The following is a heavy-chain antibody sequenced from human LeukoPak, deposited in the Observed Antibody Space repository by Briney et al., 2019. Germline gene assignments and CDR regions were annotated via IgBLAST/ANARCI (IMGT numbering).Heavy chain of an antibody. D-gene: IGHD3-16*02. CDR3: ARPLLDYVWGSYHP. CDR1: GGSFSGYY. V-gene: IGHV4-34*01. CDR2: INHSGST. Sequence: PSETLSLTCAVYGGSFSGYYWSWIRQPPGKGLEWIGEINHSGSTNYNPSLKSRVTISVDTSKNQFSLKLSSVTAADTAVYYCARPLLDYVWGSYHPWGQGTLVTVSS. J-gene: IGHJ5*02.